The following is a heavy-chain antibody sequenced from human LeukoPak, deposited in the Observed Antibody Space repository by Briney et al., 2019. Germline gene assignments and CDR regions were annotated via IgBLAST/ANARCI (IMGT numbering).Heavy chain of an antibody. J-gene: IGHJ5*02. CDR2: ISHGGST. CDR3: ARARYSSGWWRNWFDP. V-gene: IGHV4-34*01. CDR1: GGXFSGYY. D-gene: IGHD6-19*01. Sequence: SETLSLTCAVYGGXFSGYYWSWIRQPPGKGLEWIGEISHGGSTNYNPSLKSRVTISVDTSKNQFSLKLSSVTAADTAVYYCARARYSSGWWRNWFDPWGQGTLVTVSS.